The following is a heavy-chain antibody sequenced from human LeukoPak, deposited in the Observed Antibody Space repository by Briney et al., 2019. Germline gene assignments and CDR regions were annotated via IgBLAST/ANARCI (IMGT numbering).Heavy chain of an antibody. CDR3: ARDRRRGGRWLQFSKGDAFDI. D-gene: IGHD5-24*01. CDR2: TYYRSKWYN. V-gene: IGHV6-1*01. CDR1: GDSVSSNSAA. Sequence: SQTLSLTCAISGDSVSSNSAAWNWIRQSPSRGLEWLGRTYYRSKWYNDYAVSVKSRITINPDTSKNQFSLQLNSVTPEDTAVYYCARDRRRGGRWLQFSKGDAFDIWGQGTMVTVSS. J-gene: IGHJ3*02.